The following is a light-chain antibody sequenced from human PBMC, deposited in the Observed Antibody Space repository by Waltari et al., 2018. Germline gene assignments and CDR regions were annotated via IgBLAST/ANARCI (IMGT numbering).Light chain of an antibody. J-gene: IGKJ4*01. V-gene: IGKV3-20*01. CDR1: QSVDGSY. CDR3: QQYGRSPLT. CDR2: GAS. Sequence: EIVLTQSPGTLSLSPGERASLSCRASQSVDGSYLAWYRQKPGQAPRLLIYGASGRATGIPDRFSGSGSGTDFTLTMSRLEPEDFAVYYCQQYGRSPLTFGGGTKVEMK.